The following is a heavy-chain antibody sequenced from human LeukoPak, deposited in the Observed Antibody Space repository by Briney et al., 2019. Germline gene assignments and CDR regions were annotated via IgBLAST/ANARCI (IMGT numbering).Heavy chain of an antibody. V-gene: IGHV4-38-2*02. CDR3: ATGHVLRYFDWLYFDY. CDR2: IYHSGST. D-gene: IGHD3-9*01. J-gene: IGHJ4*02. Sequence: SETLSLTCTVSGYSISSGYYWGWIRQPPGKGLEWIGSIYHSGSTYYNPSLKSRVTISVDTSKNQFSLKLSSVTAADTAVYYCATGHVLRYFDWLYFDYWGQGTLVTVSS. CDR1: GYSISSGYY.